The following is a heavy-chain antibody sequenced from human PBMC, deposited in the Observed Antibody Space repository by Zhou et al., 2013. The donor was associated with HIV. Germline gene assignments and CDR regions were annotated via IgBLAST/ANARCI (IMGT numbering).Heavy chain of an antibody. V-gene: IGHV4-4*09. CDR3: ARVYYDSTGFDP. CDR1: GGSISSYY. J-gene: IGHJ5*02. D-gene: IGHD3-22*01. CDR2: IYTSGST. Sequence: QVQLQESGPGLVKPSETLSLTRTVSGGSISSYYWSWIRQPPGKGLEWIGYIYTSGSTNYNPSLKSRVTISVDTSKNQFSLKLSSVTAADTAVYYCARVYYDSTGFDPWGQGTLVTVSS.